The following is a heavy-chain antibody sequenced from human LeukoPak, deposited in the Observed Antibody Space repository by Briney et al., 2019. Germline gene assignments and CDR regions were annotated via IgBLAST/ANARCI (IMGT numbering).Heavy chain of an antibody. CDR3: ARDGPPDY. J-gene: IGHJ4*02. Sequence: QSGGSLRLPCAASGFTFSNYEMNWVRQAPGKGLEWVSYISISGSTVYYADSVEGRFTISRDNAKNSLYLQMNSLRAEDTAVYYCARDGPPDYWGQGTLVTVSS. V-gene: IGHV3-48*03. CDR2: ISISGSTV. CDR1: GFTFSNYE.